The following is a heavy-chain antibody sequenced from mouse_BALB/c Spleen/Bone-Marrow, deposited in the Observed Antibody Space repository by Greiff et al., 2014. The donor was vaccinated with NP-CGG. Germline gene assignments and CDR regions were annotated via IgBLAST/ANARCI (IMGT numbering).Heavy chain of an antibody. Sequence: EVKLEESGGGLVKPGGSLKLSCAASGFTFSSYTMSWVRQTPEKRLEWVATISSGGSYTYYPDSVKGRFTISRDNAKNTLYLQMSSLKSEDTAMYYCTRDDYDGRFVYWGQGTLVTVSA. V-gene: IGHV5-6-4*01. J-gene: IGHJ3*01. CDR1: GFTFSSYT. CDR2: ISSGGSYT. CDR3: TRDDYDGRFVY. D-gene: IGHD2-4*01.